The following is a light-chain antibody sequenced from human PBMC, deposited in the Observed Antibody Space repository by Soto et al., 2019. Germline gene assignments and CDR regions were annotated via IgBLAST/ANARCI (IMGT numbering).Light chain of an antibody. J-gene: IGKJ5*01. Sequence: EIFLTQSPDTLSLSPGERATLTCRASQSVTNYIAWYQQRPGQAPRLLIYDASNRATGVPARFSGSRSGTDFTLTISSLQSEDFAIYYCQQYNAWPITFGQGTRLEIK. CDR1: QSVTNY. CDR2: DAS. CDR3: QQYNAWPIT. V-gene: IGKV3-11*01.